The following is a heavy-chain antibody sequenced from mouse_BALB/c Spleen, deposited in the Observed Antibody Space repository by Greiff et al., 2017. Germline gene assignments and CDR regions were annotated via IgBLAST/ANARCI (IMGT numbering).Heavy chain of an antibody. V-gene: IGHV1-54*01. J-gene: IGHJ4*01. CDR1: GYAFTNYL. Sequence: QVQLKQSGAELVRPGTSVKVSCKASGYAFTNYLIEWVKQRPGQGLEWIGVINPGSGGTNYNEKFKGKATLTADKSSSTAYMQLSSLTSDDSAVYFCARGAARASYAMDYWGQGTSVTVSS. CDR2: INPGSGGT. D-gene: IGHD3-1*01. CDR3: ARGAARASYAMDY.